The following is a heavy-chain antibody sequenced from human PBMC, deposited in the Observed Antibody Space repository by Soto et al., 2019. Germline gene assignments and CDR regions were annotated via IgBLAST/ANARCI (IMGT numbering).Heavy chain of an antibody. D-gene: IGHD1-1*01. V-gene: IGHV4-59*01. CDR3: ARESWNVRGRHFRLEP. CDR2: ISHTGTT. J-gene: IGHJ5*02. Sequence: KPSETLSLTCIVSGGSIFNYYWTWIRQTPGKGLEWLGDISHTGTTNYNPSLESRVTITVALSDNRFSLRLSSVTEADSAIYFCARESWNVRGRHFRLEPWGPGTLVTVSS. CDR1: GGSIFNYY.